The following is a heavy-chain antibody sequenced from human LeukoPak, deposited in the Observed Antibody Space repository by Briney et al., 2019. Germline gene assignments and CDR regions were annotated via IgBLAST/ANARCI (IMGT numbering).Heavy chain of an antibody. CDR3: ARDGPASGSYYLLY. Sequence: GGSLRLSCAASGFTFSSYAMNWVRQAPGKGLEWVSYISGYSTTIYYADSVKGRFTISRDNAKNSLYLQMNSLGAEDTAVYYCARDGPASGSYYLLYWGQGTMVTVSS. CDR2: ISGYSTTI. V-gene: IGHV3-48*04. D-gene: IGHD3-10*01. J-gene: IGHJ3*01. CDR1: GFTFSSYA.